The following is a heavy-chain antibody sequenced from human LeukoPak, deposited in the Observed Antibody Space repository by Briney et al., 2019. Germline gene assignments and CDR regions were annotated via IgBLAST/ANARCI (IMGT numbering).Heavy chain of an antibody. J-gene: IGHJ6*02. CDR3: STSYESSTSSLKDYYGLDV. CDR1: GFTFSNYW. Sequence: GGSLRLSCAASGFTFSNYWMSWVRQAPGKGLEWVGRIKSEEDGGTTGFPEPAQGRFTISRDDEKNTLYLQMNSLTTEDTAVYYCSTSYESSTSSLKDYYGLDVWGQGTTVTVSS. V-gene: IGHV3-15*01. D-gene: IGHD3-22*01. CDR2: IKSEEDGGTT.